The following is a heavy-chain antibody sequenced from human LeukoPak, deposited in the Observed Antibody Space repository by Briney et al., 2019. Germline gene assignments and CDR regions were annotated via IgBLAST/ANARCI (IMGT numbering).Heavy chain of an antibody. CDR2: IGTAGDT. Sequence: PGGSLRLSCAASGFTFSSYDMHWVRQATGKGLEWVSAIGTAGDTYYPGSVKGRFTISRENAKNSLYLQMNSLRAGDTAVYYCARVGLLDAFDIWGQGTMVTVSS. CDR1: GFTFSSYD. V-gene: IGHV3-13*01. D-gene: IGHD3-16*01. J-gene: IGHJ3*02. CDR3: ARVGLLDAFDI.